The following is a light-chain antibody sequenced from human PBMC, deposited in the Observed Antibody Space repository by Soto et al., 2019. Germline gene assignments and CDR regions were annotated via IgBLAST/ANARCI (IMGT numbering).Light chain of an antibody. CDR1: RSDVGAYNY. V-gene: IGLV2-14*01. J-gene: IGLJ2*01. CDR2: AVS. CDR3: TSYIGTDLLV. Sequence: QSVLTRPASVSGSPGQSITISCNGSRSDVGAYNYVSWYQHHPGKVPKLIIYAVSNRPSGVSNRFSGSKSANTASLTISGLQAEDEAEYYCTSYIGTDLLVFGGGTKLTVL.